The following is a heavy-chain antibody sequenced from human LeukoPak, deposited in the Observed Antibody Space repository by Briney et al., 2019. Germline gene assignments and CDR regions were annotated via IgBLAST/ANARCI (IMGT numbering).Heavy chain of an antibody. D-gene: IGHD3-16*02. CDR3: ARGPDSDYVWGSYRPQYYFDY. CDR2: IYSGGST. Sequence: PGGSLRLSCAASGFTVSSNYMSWVRQAPGKGLEWVSVIYSGGSTYYADSVKGRFTISRDNSKNTLYLQMNSLRAEDTAVYYCARGPDSDYVWGSYRPQYYFDYWGQGTLVTVSS. V-gene: IGHV3-66*01. J-gene: IGHJ4*02. CDR1: GFTVSSNY.